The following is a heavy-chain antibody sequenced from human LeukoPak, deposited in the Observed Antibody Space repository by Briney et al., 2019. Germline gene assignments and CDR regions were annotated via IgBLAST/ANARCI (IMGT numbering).Heavy chain of an antibody. J-gene: IGHJ4*01. D-gene: IGHD2-21*02. V-gene: IGHV3-48*03. CDR3: ARDRGAYCGGDCYLGFDY. CDR1: GFTFSSYE. CDR2: ISSSGSTI. Sequence: GGSLRLSCAASGFTFSSYEMNWVRQAPGKGLEWVSYISSSGSTIYYADSVKGRFTISRDNAKKSLYLQMTSLTAEDTAVYYCARDRGAYCGGDCYLGFDYWGRGTLATVSS.